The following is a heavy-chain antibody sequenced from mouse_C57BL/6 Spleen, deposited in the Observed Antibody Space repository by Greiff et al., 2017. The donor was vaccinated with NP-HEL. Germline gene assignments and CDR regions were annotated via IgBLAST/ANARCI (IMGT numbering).Heavy chain of an antibody. CDR1: GYTLTSYW. V-gene: IGHV1-64*01. D-gene: IGHD2-3*01. J-gene: IGHJ3*01. CDR2: IHPNSGSA. CDR3: ARRKGDGYFAWFAY. Sequence: VQLQQPGAELVKPGPSVTLSCKASGYTLTSYWMHWVNQWPGQGLEWIGMIHPNSGSANYNAKFKSMATLTVDNSSSQAYMQLSSLTAEDSAVYYCARRKGDGYFAWFAYWGQGTLVTVSA.